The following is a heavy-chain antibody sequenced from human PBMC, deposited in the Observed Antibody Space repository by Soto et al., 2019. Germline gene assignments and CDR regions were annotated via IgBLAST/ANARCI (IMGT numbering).Heavy chain of an antibody. CDR3: ARRGYHAAFDI. CDR2: ISDSGGTT. D-gene: IGHD6-13*01. CDR1: GFTFSTYG. Sequence: GGSLRLSCAASGFTFSTYGMSWVHQAPGKGLEWVSVISDSGGTTNNADSVKGRFTISRDNSKNTLYLQMNSLRVEDTAVYYCARRGYHAAFDIWGQGTMVTVSS. V-gene: IGHV3-23*01. J-gene: IGHJ3*02.